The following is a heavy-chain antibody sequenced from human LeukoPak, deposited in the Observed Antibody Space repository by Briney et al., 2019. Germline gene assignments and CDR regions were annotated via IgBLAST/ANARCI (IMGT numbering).Heavy chain of an antibody. Sequence: VASVKVSCKASGGTFSSYAISWVRQAPGQGLEWMRGIIPIFGTANYAQKFQGRVTITADESTSTAYMELSSLRSEDTAVYYCARGIRYFDWVAFDIWGQGTMVTVSS. D-gene: IGHD3-9*01. CDR2: IIPIFGTA. V-gene: IGHV1-69*01. J-gene: IGHJ3*02. CDR1: GGTFSSYA. CDR3: ARGIRYFDWVAFDI.